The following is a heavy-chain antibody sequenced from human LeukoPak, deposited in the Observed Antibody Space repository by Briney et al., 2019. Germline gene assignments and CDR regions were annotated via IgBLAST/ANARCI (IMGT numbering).Heavy chain of an antibody. CDR3: AIDYDSGGSYFDY. Sequence: PGGSLTLSCAASGFTLRNYPMNWVRQAPGKGLEWVSLITGSGRTTYYADSVKGRFTISRDNSKNTQYLQMNSLRVEDTAVYYCAIDYDSGGSYFDYWGQGTLVTVSS. V-gene: IGHV3-23*01. J-gene: IGHJ4*02. CDR2: ITGSGRTT. CDR1: GFTLRNYP. D-gene: IGHD3-22*01.